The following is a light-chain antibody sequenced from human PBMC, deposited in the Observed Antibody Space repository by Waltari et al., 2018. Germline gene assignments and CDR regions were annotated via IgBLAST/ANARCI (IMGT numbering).Light chain of an antibody. CDR3: QAWDTSTYI. Sequence: SFDLTQPPSVSVSPGQTASITCSGDTSGDRSACWYQHKPGQSPVWVIYLDSKRPSAIPERFSGSKSGNTATLTISGTQAVDEADYYCQAWDTSTYIFGTGTKVTVL. J-gene: IGLJ1*01. CDR1: TSGDRS. V-gene: IGLV3-1*01. CDR2: LDS.